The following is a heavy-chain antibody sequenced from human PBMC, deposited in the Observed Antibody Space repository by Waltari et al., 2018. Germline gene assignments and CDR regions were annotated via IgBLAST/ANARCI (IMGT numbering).Heavy chain of an antibody. Sequence: EVQLVESGGGLVKPGGSLRLSCSASGFTFRSYSMHWVRQAPGKGLEWVSSISSSSSYIYYADSVKGRFTISRDNAKNSLYLQMNSLRAEDTAVYYCARAIVPKGYYFDYWGQGTLVTVSS. CDR2: ISSSSSYI. CDR1: GFTFRSYS. V-gene: IGHV3-21*01. CDR3: ARAIVPKGYYFDY. J-gene: IGHJ4*02. D-gene: IGHD2-8*01.